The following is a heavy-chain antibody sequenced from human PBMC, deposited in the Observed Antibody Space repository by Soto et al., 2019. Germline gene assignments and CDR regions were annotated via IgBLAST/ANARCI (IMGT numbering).Heavy chain of an antibody. CDR2: ISAYNGNT. D-gene: IGHD2-2*01. CDR3: ARDGVPAAMTGNWFDP. V-gene: IGHV1-18*01. Sequence: ALVKVSCKASGYTFTSYGISWVRQAPGQGLEWMGWISAYNGNTNYAQKLQGRVTMTTDTSTSTAYMELRSLRSDDTAVYYCARDGVPAAMTGNWFDPWGQGTLVTVSS. J-gene: IGHJ5*02. CDR1: GYTFTSYG.